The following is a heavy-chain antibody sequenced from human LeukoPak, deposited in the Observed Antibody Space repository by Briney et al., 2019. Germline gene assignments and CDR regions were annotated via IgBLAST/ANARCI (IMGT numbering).Heavy chain of an antibody. Sequence: KPSETLSLTCAVYGGSFSGYYWSWIRQPPGKGLEWIGEINHSGSTNYNPSLKSRVTISVDTSKNQFSLKLSSVTAADTAVYYCARGTPGIAAAGNDYWGQGTLVTVSS. D-gene: IGHD6-13*01. CDR2: INHSGST. J-gene: IGHJ4*02. CDR3: ARGTPGIAAAGNDY. CDR1: GGSFSGYY. V-gene: IGHV4-34*01.